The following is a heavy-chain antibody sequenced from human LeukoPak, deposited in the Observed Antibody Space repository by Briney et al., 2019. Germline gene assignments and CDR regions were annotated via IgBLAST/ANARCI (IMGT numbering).Heavy chain of an antibody. V-gene: IGHV1-8*01. J-gene: IGHJ5*02. CDR3: ARSLYDFWSGYKHNWFDP. CDR1: GYTFTSYD. Sequence: ASVKVSCTASGYTFTSYDINWVRQATGQGLEWMGWMNPNSGNTGYAQKFQGRVTMTRNTSISTAYMELSSLRSEVTAVYYCARSLYDFWSGYKHNWFDPWGQGTLVTVSS. D-gene: IGHD3-3*01. CDR2: MNPNSGNT.